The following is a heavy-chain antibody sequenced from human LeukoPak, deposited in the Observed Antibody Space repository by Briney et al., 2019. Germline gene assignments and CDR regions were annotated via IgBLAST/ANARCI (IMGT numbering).Heavy chain of an antibody. D-gene: IGHD2-21*02. V-gene: IGHV4-30-2*01. Sequence: SETLSLTCTVSGGSISSGGYYWSWIRQPPGKGLEWIGYIYHSGSTYYNPSLKSRVTISVDRSKNQFSLKLSSVTAADTAVYYCARAGREYCGGDCPNWFDPWGQGTLVTVSS. J-gene: IGHJ5*02. CDR1: GGSISSGGYY. CDR3: ARAGREYCGGDCPNWFDP. CDR2: IYHSGST.